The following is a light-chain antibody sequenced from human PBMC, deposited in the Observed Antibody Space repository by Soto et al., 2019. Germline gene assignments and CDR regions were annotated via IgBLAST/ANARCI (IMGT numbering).Light chain of an antibody. J-gene: IGKJ1*01. CDR1: QSMSSY. Sequence: DIQMTQSPSSLSASVGDRVTITCRASQSMSSYLNWYQQKPGKAPKLLIYAASSLQSGVPSRFSGSGSGKDFTLTISSLQPEDFATYYCQQSYSTPWTFGQGTKVEIK. CDR3: QQSYSTPWT. CDR2: AAS. V-gene: IGKV1-39*01.